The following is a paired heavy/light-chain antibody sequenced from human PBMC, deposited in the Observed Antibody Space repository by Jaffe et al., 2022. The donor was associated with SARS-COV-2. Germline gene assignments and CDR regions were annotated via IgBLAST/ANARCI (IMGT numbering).Heavy chain of an antibody. CDR3: ARDPHSYGLGYSRDY. Sequence: QVQLVQSGAEVKKPGSSVKVSCKASGGTFSSYTISWVRQAPGQGLEWMGRIIPILGIANYAQKFQGRVTITADKSTSTAYMELSSLRSEDTAVYYCARDPHSYGLGYSRDYWGQGTLVTVSS. J-gene: IGHJ4*02. D-gene: IGHD5-18*01. V-gene: IGHV1-69*08. CDR1: GGTFSSYT. CDR2: IIPILGIA.
Light chain of an antibody. Sequence: SYELTQPPSVSVSPGQTARITCSADALPKQYAYWYQQKPGQAPVLVIYKDSERPSGIPERFSGSSSGTTVTLTISGVQAEDEADYYCQSADSSGAWVFGGGTKLTVL. CDR1: ALPKQY. J-gene: IGLJ3*02. V-gene: IGLV3-25*03. CDR2: KDS. CDR3: QSADSSGAWV.